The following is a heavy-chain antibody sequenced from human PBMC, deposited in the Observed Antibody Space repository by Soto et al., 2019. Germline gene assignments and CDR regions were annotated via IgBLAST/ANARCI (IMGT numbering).Heavy chain of an antibody. CDR1: GFTFDDFA. V-gene: IGHV3-43D*04. CDR2: VNWDGDTT. J-gene: IGHJ6*02. CDR3: AKGATVTTHYQYYGMDV. Sequence: GGSLRLSCAASGFTFDDFAMCWVRQVPGKGLEWISLVNWDGDTTFYADSVKGRFIISRDNSKNSVYLQMNSLRSEDSAMYYCAKGATVTTHYQYYGMDVWGQGTPVTVSS. D-gene: IGHD4-17*01.